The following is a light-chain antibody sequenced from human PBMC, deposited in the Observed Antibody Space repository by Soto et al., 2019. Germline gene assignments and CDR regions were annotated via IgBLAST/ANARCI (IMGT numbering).Light chain of an antibody. Sequence: EIVLTQSPATLSLSPGERATLSCRASQSVSTYLAWYQQKPGQAPMLLIYDAFNRATGVPARFRGSGSGTDFSLTTSGLEPEDFSVYYCQQRDKWPITCGRGTRLEIK. J-gene: IGKJ5*01. V-gene: IGKV3-11*01. CDR2: DAF. CDR3: QQRDKWPIT. CDR1: QSVSTY.